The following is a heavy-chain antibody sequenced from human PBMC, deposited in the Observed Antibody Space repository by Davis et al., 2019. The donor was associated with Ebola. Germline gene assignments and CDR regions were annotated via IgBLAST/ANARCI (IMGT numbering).Heavy chain of an antibody. D-gene: IGHD6-19*01. J-gene: IGHJ4*02. CDR3: ARIRSPGYSSGLGEFDY. CDR1: GFSPSTSGVG. CDR2: IYWDDDK. V-gene: IGHV2-5*02. Sequence: SGPTLVKPTQTLTLTCTFSGFSPSTSGVGVGWIRQPPGKALEWLALIYWDDDKRYSPSLKSRLTITKDTSKNQVVLTMTNMDPVDTATYYCARIRSPGYSSGLGEFDYWGQGTLVTVSS.